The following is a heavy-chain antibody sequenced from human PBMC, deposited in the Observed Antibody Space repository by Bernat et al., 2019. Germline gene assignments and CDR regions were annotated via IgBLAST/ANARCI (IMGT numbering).Heavy chain of an antibody. CDR3: ARDLDYDSSGHFDY. V-gene: IGHV3-30-3*01. CDR1: GFTFSSYA. D-gene: IGHD3-22*01. J-gene: IGHJ4*02. CDR2: ISYDGSNK. Sequence: VQLVESGGGLVQPGRSLRLSCAASGFTFSSYAMHWVRQAPGKGLEWVAVISYDGSNKYYADSVKGRFTISRDNSKNTLYLQMNSLRAEDTAVYYCARDLDYDSSGHFDYWGQGTLVTVSS.